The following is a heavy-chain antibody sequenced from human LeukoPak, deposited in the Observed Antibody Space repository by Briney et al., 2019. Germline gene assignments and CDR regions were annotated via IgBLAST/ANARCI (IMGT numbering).Heavy chain of an antibody. CDR1: GGTFSSYA. D-gene: IGHD2-15*01. J-gene: IGHJ6*02. CDR2: IIPILGIA. V-gene: IGHV1-69*04. CDR3: ARIDCSGGSCYSGVYYYYYGMDV. Sequence: SVKVSCKASGGTFSSYAISWVRQAPGQGLEWMGRIIPILGIANYAQKFQGRVTITADKSTSTAYMELSSLRSEDTAVYYCARIDCSGGSCYSGVYYYYYGMDVWGQGTTVTVSS.